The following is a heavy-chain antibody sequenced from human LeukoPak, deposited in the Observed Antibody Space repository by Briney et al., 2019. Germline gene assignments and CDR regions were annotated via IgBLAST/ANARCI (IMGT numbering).Heavy chain of an antibody. D-gene: IGHD6-13*01. V-gene: IGHV3-23*01. Sequence: HPGGSLRLSCAASGFTFSSYAMSWVRQAPGKGLEWVSGISGNSVSTYYADSVKGRFTISRDNSKNTLFLQMSSLRAEDTAVYYCARAYSSSWYDFWGQGTLVTVSS. CDR1: GFTFSSYA. J-gene: IGHJ5*01. CDR2: ISGNSVST. CDR3: ARAYSSSWYDF.